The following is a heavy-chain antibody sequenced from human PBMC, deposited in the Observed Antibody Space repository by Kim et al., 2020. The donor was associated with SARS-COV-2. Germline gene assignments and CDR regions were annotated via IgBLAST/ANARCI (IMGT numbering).Heavy chain of an antibody. J-gene: IGHJ6*02. Sequence: NYRPSLKSRVTMSVDTSKNQVSLNLTSVTAADTAVYFCAREPHLYFGMDVWGQGIAVTVSS. CDR3: AREPHLYFGMDV. V-gene: IGHV4-4*07.